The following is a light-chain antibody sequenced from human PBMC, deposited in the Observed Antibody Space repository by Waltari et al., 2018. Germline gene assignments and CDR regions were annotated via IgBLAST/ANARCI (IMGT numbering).Light chain of an antibody. Sequence: EIVLTQSPGTLSLSPGERATLSCRASQSITNNYLAWYQQRPGQAPRILIYAASSRVTGIPDRFSGSGSGTGFTLTISRLEPEDFAGYYCQQYGSSPLYTFGQGTKLEIK. CDR2: AAS. CDR3: QQYGSSPLYT. J-gene: IGKJ2*01. CDR1: QSITNNY. V-gene: IGKV3-20*01.